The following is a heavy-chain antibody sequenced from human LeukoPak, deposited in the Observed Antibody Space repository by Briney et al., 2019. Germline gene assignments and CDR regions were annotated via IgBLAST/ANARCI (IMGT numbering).Heavy chain of an antibody. J-gene: IGHJ6*03. CDR1: GGSISSSSYY. CDR3: ARDYRGGLRYNYYYMYV. CDR2: IYDSGTT. Sequence: SETLSLTCTVSGGSISSSSYYWGWIRQPPGTGLEWIGSIYDSGTTYYNPSLKSRVTISLDTSMNQFSMKLSSVTAADTAVYYCARDYRGGLRYNYYYMYVWGKGTTVTVSS. D-gene: IGHD1-26*01. V-gene: IGHV4-39*07.